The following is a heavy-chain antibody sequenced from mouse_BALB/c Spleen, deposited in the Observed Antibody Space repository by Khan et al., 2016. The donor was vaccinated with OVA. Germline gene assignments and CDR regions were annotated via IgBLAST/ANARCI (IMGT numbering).Heavy chain of an antibody. CDR3: ARDYDYVGMDY. J-gene: IGHJ4*01. D-gene: IGHD2-4*01. CDR1: GFSLTSYG. V-gene: IGHV2-9*02. CDR2: IWAGGST. Sequence: VQLQESGPGLVAPSQSLSITCTVSGFSLTSYGVHWVRQPPGKGLEWLGVIWAGGSTNYNSALMSRLSISKDNSKSQVFLKMNSLQTDDTAMSYCARDYDYVGMDYWGQGTSVTVSS.